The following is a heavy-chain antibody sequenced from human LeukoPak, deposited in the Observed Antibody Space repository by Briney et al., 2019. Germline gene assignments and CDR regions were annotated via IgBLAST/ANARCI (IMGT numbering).Heavy chain of an antibody. V-gene: IGHV4-39*07. Sequence: PSETLSLTCTVSGGSISSSSYYWGWIRQPPGKGLEWIGSIYYSGSTYYNPSLKSRVTISVDTSKNQFSLKLSSVTAADTAVYYCARGIRVWSGYHNWFDPWGQGTLVTVSS. CDR1: GGSISSSSYY. CDR2: IYYSGST. CDR3: ARGIRVWSGYHNWFDP. J-gene: IGHJ5*02. D-gene: IGHD3-3*01.